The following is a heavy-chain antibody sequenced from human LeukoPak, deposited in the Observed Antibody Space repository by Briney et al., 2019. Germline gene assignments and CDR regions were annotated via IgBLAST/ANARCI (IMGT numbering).Heavy chain of an antibody. V-gene: IGHV3-23*01. Sequence: GGSLRLSCSASGFTFSSYAMCWVRQAPGKGLEWVSILGIDGRTTYYADSVKGRFTISRDNSKNTLYLQMNSLRDEDTAVYYCARVGMAYYGSGRLTAYFDYWGQGTLVTVSS. J-gene: IGHJ4*02. CDR1: GFTFSSYA. CDR2: LGIDGRTT. D-gene: IGHD3-10*01. CDR3: ARVGMAYYGSGRLTAYFDY.